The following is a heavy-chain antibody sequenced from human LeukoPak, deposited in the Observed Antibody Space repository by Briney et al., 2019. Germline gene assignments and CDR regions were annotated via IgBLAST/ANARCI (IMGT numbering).Heavy chain of an antibody. D-gene: IGHD3-22*01. J-gene: IGHJ4*02. CDR3: ARSGAYYYDRSGYSYPFDY. V-gene: IGHV3-7*01. Sequence: HPGGSLRLSCSASGFTFSTYWMSWVRQAPGKGLEWVANMKRDGSEIYYVDSVRGRFTISRDNAKNSLYLQMNSLRDEDTAVYYCARSGAYYYDRSGYSYPFDYWGQGTLVTVSS. CDR2: MKRDGSEI. CDR1: GFTFSTYW.